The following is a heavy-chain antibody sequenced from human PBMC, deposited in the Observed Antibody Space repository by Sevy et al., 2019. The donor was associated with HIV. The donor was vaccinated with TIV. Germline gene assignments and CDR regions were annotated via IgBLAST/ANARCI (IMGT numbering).Heavy chain of an antibody. J-gene: IGHJ5*02. V-gene: IGHV3-11*01. CDR2: ISSSGALV. Sequence: GSLRLSCAASGFTFSDYYMGWFRQAPGKGLEWVSYISSSGALVFYADSVEGRFTISSDNAKNSLFLQMNSLRAEDTAIYYWARAGDDYCTESDCNKNWFDPWGQGTLVTVSS. CDR3: ARAGDDYCTESDCNKNWFDP. D-gene: IGHD2-8*02. CDR1: GFTFSDYY.